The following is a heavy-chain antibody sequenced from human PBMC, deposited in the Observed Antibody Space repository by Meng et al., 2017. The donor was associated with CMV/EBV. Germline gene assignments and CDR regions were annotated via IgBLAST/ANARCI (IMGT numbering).Heavy chain of an antibody. Sequence: KVSCKASGYTFTGYYMHWVRQAPGQGLEWMGWINPNSGGTNYAQKFQSRVTMTRDTSISTAYMELSRLRSDDTAVYYCARKSRWLTRGDAFDIWGQGTMVTVSS. CDR2: INPNSGGT. J-gene: IGHJ3*02. CDR3: ARKSRWLTRGDAFDI. CDR1: GYTFTGYY. V-gene: IGHV1-2*02. D-gene: IGHD5-24*01.